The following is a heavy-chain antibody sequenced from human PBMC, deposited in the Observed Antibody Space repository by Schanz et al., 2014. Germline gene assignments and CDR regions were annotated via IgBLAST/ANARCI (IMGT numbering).Heavy chain of an antibody. D-gene: IGHD4-17*01. CDR1: GYTFSSYG. CDR3: ARDGGGPTVTTGYYGMDV. CDR2: INGYNGHT. Sequence: QVQLVQSGAEVKKPGASVKVSCKASGYTFSSYGITWVRQAPGQGLEWMGWINGYNGHTLYAQKFQGRVTITADKSTFTAYMVLSRLRSDDTAIYYCARDGGGPTVTTGYYGMDVWGQGTTVTVSS. V-gene: IGHV1-18*01. J-gene: IGHJ6*02.